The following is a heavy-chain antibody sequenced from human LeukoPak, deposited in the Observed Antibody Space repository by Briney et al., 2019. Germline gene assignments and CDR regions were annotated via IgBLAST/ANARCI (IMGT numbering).Heavy chain of an antibody. V-gene: IGHV3-66*01. J-gene: IGHJ4*02. CDR1: RFTVSSNY. CDR3: ARGGYYGSGSYPVLDY. Sequence: GALRLSCADSRFTVSSNYMSWVRQAPGKGMEWVSVIYSGGSTYYADSVKGRFTISRDNSKNTLYLQMNSLRAEDTAVYYCARGGYYGSGSYPVLDYWGQGTLVTVSS. CDR2: IYSGGST. D-gene: IGHD3-10*01.